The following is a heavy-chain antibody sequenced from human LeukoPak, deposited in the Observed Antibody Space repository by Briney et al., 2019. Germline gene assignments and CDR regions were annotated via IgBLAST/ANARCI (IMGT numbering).Heavy chain of an antibody. CDR3: ARVAGGWYKLIDY. V-gene: IGHV3-30*01. Sequence: GGSLRLSCVASGFTFTDHSMHWVRQPPGKGLEWVAVASSDEMTTFYGDSIKGRFTISRDNSKNTVYLQMNSLRAEDTAVYYCARVAGGWYKLIDYWGQGTLVTVSS. CDR1: GFTFTDHS. D-gene: IGHD6-19*01. J-gene: IGHJ4*02. CDR2: ASSDEMTT.